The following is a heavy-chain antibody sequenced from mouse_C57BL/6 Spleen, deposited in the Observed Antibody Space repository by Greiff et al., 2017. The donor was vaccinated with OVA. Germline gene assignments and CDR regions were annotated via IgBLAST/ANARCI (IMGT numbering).Heavy chain of an antibody. CDR3: ARDQGDYAWFAY. D-gene: IGHD2-4*01. Sequence: EVKLQESGPGMVKPSQSLSLTCTVTGYSITSGYDWHWIRHFPGNKLEWMGYISYSGSTNYNPSLKSRISITHDTSKNHFFLKLNSVTTEDTATYYCARDQGDYAWFAYWGQGTLVTVSA. V-gene: IGHV3-1*01. J-gene: IGHJ3*01. CDR1: GYSITSGYD. CDR2: ISYSGST.